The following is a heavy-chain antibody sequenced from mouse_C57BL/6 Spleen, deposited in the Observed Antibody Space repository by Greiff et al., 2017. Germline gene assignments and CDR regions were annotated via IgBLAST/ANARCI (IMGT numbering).Heavy chain of an antibody. D-gene: IGHD2-4*01. CDR1: GYAFSSSW. CDR3: EREYDYDVYYYAMDY. Sequence: VQLQESGPELVKPGASVKISCKASGYAFSSSWMNWVKQRPGKGLEWIGRIYPGDGDTNDNGKFKGKATLTADKYSSTAYMQLSSLTSEDSAVYVFEREYDYDVYYYAMDYWGQGTSVTVSS. CDR2: IYPGDGDT. V-gene: IGHV1-82*01. J-gene: IGHJ4*01.